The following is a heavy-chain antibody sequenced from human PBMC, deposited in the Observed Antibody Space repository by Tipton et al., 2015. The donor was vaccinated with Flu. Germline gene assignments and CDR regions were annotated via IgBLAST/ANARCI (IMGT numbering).Heavy chain of an antibody. V-gene: IGHV4-39*07. J-gene: IGHJ4*02. CDR3: ARGTPLWFGDLDY. CDR2: IYYSGST. CDR1: GGSVTRSSYY. D-gene: IGHD3-10*01. Sequence: TLSLTCAVSGGSVTRSSYYWGWIRQPPGKGLEWIGSIYYSGSTYYNPSLESRVSISVDTSKNQFSLKLTSMTAADTAVYYCARGTPLWFGDLDYWGQGTLVTVSS.